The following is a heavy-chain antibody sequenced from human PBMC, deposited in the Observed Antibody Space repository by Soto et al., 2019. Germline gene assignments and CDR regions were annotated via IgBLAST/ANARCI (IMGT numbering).Heavy chain of an antibody. D-gene: IGHD2-15*01. Sequence: VQLMQSGAEVKKPGSSVKVSCKASGGTISTNVISWVRQAPGQGLEWMGEIMPIFAAPNNAQKFQGRLTITAETSTTTVYMELSSLTSEDTAVYFCATGARYCSGGSCYPDDWGQGTLVIVSS. CDR3: ATGARYCSGGSCYPDD. CDR2: IMPIFAAP. J-gene: IGHJ4*02. V-gene: IGHV1-69*06. CDR1: GGTISTNV.